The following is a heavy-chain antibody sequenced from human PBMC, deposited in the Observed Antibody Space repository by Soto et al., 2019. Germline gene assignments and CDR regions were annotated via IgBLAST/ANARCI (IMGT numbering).Heavy chain of an antibody. CDR1: GYTFTSYD. V-gene: IGHV1-8*01. CDR2: MNPNSGNT. J-gene: IGHJ6*03. Sequence: QVQLVQSGAEVKKPGASVKVSCKASGYTFTSYDINWVRQATGQGLEWMGWMNPNSGNTGYAQKFQGRVTMTRNTSISTDYMELSSLRSEDTAVYYCARVLHYTSCYPCYYYYYMDVWGKGTTVTVSS. CDR3: ARVLHYTSCYPCYYYYYMDV. D-gene: IGHD2-2*01.